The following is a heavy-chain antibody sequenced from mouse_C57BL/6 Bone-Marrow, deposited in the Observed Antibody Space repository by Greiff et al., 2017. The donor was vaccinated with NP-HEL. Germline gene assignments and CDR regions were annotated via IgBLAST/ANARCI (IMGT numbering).Heavy chain of an antibody. CDR1: GYSFTGYY. V-gene: IGHV1-42*01. J-gene: IGHJ2*01. CDR2: INPSTGGT. CDR3: ARGLYYFDY. Sequence: VQLKQSGPELVKPGASVKISCKASGYSFTGYYMNWVKQSPEKSLEWIGEINPSTGGTTYNQKFKAKATLTVDKSSSTAYMQLKSLTSEDSAVYYCARGLYYFDYWGQGTTLTVSS.